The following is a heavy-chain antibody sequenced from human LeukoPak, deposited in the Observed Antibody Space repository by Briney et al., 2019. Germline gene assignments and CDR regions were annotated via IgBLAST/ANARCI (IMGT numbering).Heavy chain of an antibody. Sequence: SGTLSLTCAVSGGSISSSNWWSRVRPPPGKGLEWIGEIYHSGSTNYNPYVKSRVSISVDKSKNQFSLKLSSVTAADTAVYYCARLPMVRGVIISSYYYYGMDVWGQGTTVTVSS. V-gene: IGHV4-4*02. J-gene: IGHJ6*02. CDR3: ARLPMVRGVIISSYYYYGMDV. D-gene: IGHD3-10*01. CDR2: IYHSGST. CDR1: GGSISSSNW.